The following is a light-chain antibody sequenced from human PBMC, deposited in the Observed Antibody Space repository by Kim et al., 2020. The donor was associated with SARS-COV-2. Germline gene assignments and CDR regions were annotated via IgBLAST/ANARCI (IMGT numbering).Light chain of an antibody. J-gene: IGLJ2*01. CDR2: EDS. V-gene: IGLV3-10*01. CDR3: YSTDSSGNHRAV. CDR1: ALPKKY. Sequence: SYELTQPPSVSVSPGQTARITCSGDALPKKYAYWYQQKSGQAPVLVIYEDSKRPSGIPERFSGSSSGTMATLTISGAQVEDEADYYCYSTDSSGNHRAVFGEGTQLTVL.